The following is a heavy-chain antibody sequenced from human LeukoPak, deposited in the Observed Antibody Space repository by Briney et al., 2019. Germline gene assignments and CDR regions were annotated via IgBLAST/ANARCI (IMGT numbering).Heavy chain of an antibody. J-gene: IGHJ4*02. Sequence: GASVKVSCKASGYTFTGYYMHWVRQAPGKGLEWMGGFDPEDGETIYAQKFQGRVTMTEDTSTDTAYMELSSLRSEDTAVYYCATVWVDNYYFDYWGQGTLVTVSS. CDR3: ATVWVDNYYFDY. D-gene: IGHD5-12*01. V-gene: IGHV1-24*01. CDR2: FDPEDGET. CDR1: GYTFTGYY.